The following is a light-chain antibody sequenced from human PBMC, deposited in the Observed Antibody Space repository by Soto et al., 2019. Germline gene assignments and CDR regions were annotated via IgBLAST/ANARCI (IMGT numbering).Light chain of an antibody. CDR1: QTVSSFY. J-gene: IGKJ5*01. V-gene: IGKV3-20*01. CDR2: GAS. CDR3: QQDGSSTSVT. Sequence: EIVLTQSPGTLYLSPGERATLSCRASQTVSSFYLAWYQQKPGQAPRLRIYGASSRATGIPDRFSGRGSGTIITLTRTRLEPEDFAVYYCQQDGSSTSVTFGQGTRLESK.